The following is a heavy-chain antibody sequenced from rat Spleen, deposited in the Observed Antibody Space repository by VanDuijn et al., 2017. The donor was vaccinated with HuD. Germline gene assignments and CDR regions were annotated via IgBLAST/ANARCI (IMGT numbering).Heavy chain of an antibody. Sequence: EVQLVESGGGLVQPGRSLKLSCAASGFTFSDYYMAWARQAPKKGLEWVASISYEGINTYYGDSVKGRFTISRDNAKSTLYLQMNSRRSEDTATYYCARPNSRHYVMDAWGQGASVTVSS. CDR2: ISYEGINT. CDR1: GFTFSDYY. V-gene: IGHV5-22*01. J-gene: IGHJ4*01. CDR3: ARPNSRHYVMDA. D-gene: IGHD1-8*01.